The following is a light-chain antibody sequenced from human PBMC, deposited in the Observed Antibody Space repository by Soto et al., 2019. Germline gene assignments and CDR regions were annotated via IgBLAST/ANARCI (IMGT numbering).Light chain of an antibody. J-gene: IGKJ1*01. V-gene: IGKV1-5*01. Sequence: DIQMTQSLSTLSASIGDRVTITCRASQTINNWLAWYQQKPGKAPNLLIYHASNLETGVPSRFSGSAFGTEFTLTISSLQPDDFATYYCQHYNSYPWTFGQGTRWISN. CDR3: QHYNSYPWT. CDR2: HAS. CDR1: QTINNW.